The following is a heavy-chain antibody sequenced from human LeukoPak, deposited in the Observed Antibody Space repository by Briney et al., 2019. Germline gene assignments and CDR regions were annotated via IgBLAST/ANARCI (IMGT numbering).Heavy chain of an antibody. CDR1: GYTFTNYG. CDR2: ISAYNGNT. J-gene: IGHJ4*02. Sequence: ASVKVSCKASGYTFTNYGISLVRQAPGHGLEWMGWISAYNGNTKNAQKVPGRVTLTTDAYTSTAYMELRRLRSDDTAVYYCARGGTFAYDSSAYYWGQGTLVTVSS. V-gene: IGHV1-18*01. D-gene: IGHD3-22*01. CDR3: ARGGTFAYDSSAYY.